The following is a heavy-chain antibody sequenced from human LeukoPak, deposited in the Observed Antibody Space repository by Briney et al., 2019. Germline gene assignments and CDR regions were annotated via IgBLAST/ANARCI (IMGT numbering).Heavy chain of an antibody. CDR2: IYTSGST. D-gene: IGHD3-16*01. CDR3: ARVSPRRGEVPDY. J-gene: IGHJ4*02. V-gene: IGHV4-61*02. CDR1: GGSISSGSYY. Sequence: SETLSLTCTVSGGSISSGSYYWSWIRQPAGKGLEWIGRIYTSGSTNYNPSLKSRVTISVDTSKNQFSLKLSSVTAADTAVYYCARVSPRRGEVPDYWGQGTLVTVSS.